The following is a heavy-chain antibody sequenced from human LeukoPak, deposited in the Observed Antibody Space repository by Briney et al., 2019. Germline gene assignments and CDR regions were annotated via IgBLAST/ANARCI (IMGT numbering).Heavy chain of an antibody. D-gene: IGHD2-21*01. Sequence: GGSLRLSCAASGFTFSSHWMHWVRQAPGKGLEWVADTTPEGRQTNYVHSVKGRFTISRDNAKNSMYLQMNSLRAEDTAVYYCARDADWARDYWGQGTLVTVSS. CDR1: GFTFSSHW. CDR3: ARDADWARDY. J-gene: IGHJ4*02. V-gene: IGHV3-7*01. CDR2: TTPEGRQT.